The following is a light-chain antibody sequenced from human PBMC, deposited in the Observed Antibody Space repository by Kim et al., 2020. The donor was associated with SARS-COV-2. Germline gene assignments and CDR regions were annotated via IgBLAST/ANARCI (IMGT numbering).Light chain of an antibody. CDR1: QSFSSN. J-gene: IGKJ4*01. Sequence: LAPGERAPLSCRASQSFSSNLAWYQQKPGQAPRLLIYDASNRATDIPARFSGSGSGTDFTLTISSLEPEDFAVYYCQQRGNWPLTFGGGTKVDIK. V-gene: IGKV3-11*01. CDR3: QQRGNWPLT. CDR2: DAS.